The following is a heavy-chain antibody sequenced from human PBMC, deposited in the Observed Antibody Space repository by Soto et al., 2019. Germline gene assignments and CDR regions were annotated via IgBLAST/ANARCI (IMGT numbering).Heavy chain of an antibody. CDR3: VRARRYYDSSGYYSGGPGYFDY. CDR1: GASISSGDYY. J-gene: IGHJ4*02. D-gene: IGHD3-22*01. Sequence: PSETLSLTCTVSGASISSGDYYWSWIRQPPGKGLEWIGYIYYSGSTYYNPSLRSRATLSVDTSKNQFSLKLSSVTAADTAMFYCVRARRYYDSSGYYSGGPGYFDYWGQGTLVTVSS. V-gene: IGHV4-30-4*01. CDR2: IYYSGST.